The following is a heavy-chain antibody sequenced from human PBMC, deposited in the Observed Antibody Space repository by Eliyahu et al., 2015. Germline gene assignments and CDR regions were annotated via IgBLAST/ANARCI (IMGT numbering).Heavy chain of an antibody. V-gene: IGHV4-38-2*02. CDR3: ARGSYYGPYNWFDP. Sequence: QVQLQESGPGLVKPSETLSLTCTVXGYSXSSGYYWGWIRXPPGKGLEWIGXIYHSGXTYYNPSLKSRVTISVDTSKNQFSLKLSSVTAADTAVYYCARGSYYGPYNWFDPWGQGTLVTVSS. CDR1: GYSXSSGYY. D-gene: IGHD1-26*01. CDR2: IYHSGXT. J-gene: IGHJ5*02.